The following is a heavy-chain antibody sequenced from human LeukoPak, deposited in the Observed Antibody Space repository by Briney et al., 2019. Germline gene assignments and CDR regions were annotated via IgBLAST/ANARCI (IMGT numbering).Heavy chain of an antibody. D-gene: IGHD1-26*01. V-gene: IGHV4-34*01. CDR2: INHSGST. J-gene: IGHJ4*02. Sequence: SETLSLTCAVYGGSFSGYYWSWIRQPPGKGLEWIGEINHSGSTNYNPSLKSRVTISVDTSKNQFSLKLSSVTAADTAVYYCATELLVPPGGFDYWGQGILVTVSS. CDR3: ATELLVPPGGFDY. CDR1: GGSFSGYY.